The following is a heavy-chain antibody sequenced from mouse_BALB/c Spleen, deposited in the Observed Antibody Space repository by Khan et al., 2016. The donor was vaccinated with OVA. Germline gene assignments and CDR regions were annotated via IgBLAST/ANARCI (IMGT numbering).Heavy chain of an antibody. D-gene: IGHD2-14*01. J-gene: IGHJ4*01. CDR1: GYAFTNYL. CDR3: VRSDYRYGYYTMDY. CDR2: INPGSGGT. V-gene: IGHV1-54*01. Sequence: QVQLQQSGAELVRPGTSVKVSCKASGYAFTNYLIEWVNQRPGQGLEWIGVINPGSGGTNYNGKFKAKATLTADKSSNTVYMQLSSLTSDDSAVYFWVRSDYRYGYYTMDYWGQGTSVTVSS.